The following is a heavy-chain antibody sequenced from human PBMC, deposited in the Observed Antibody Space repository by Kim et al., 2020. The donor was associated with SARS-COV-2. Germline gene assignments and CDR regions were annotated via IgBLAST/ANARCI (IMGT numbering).Heavy chain of an antibody. CDR3: ARSHSSSWFDY. CDR2: T. Sequence: TNSNPSPQSRVPISVDTSKNQFSLKLSSVTAADTAVYYCARSHSSSWFDYWGQGTLVTVSS. V-gene: IGHV4-59*01. D-gene: IGHD6-13*01. J-gene: IGHJ4*02.